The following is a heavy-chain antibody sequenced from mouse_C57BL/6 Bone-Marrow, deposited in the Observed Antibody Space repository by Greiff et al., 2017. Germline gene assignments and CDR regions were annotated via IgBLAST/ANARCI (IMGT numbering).Heavy chain of an antibody. D-gene: IGHD6-1*01. Sequence: VQLQQSGGGLVKPGGSLKLSCAASGFTFSDYGMHWVRQAPEKGLEWVAYISSGSSTIYYAATVKGRFTISRDNAKNTLFLQMTSLRSEDTAMYYCARPLYFDVWGTGTTVTVSS. CDR2: ISSGSSTI. V-gene: IGHV5-17*01. J-gene: IGHJ1*03. CDR3: ARPLYFDV. CDR1: GFTFSDYG.